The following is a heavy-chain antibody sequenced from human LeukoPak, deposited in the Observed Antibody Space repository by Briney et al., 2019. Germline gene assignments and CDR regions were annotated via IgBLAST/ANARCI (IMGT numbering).Heavy chain of an antibody. CDR2: ISAYSGNT. J-gene: IGHJ6*02. D-gene: IGHD3-10*01. V-gene: IGHV1-18*01. CDR1: GYTFISYG. Sequence: ASVKVSCKTSGYTFISYGITWVRQAPGQGLEWMGWISAYSGNTNYAPNLQGRVTVTTDTSTSTAYMELRSLRSDDTAVYCARVTGQGSGSYFWGQGTTVTVSS. CDR3: ARVTGQGSGSYF.